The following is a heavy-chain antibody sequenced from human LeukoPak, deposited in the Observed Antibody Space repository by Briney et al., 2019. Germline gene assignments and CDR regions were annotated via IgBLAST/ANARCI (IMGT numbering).Heavy chain of an antibody. D-gene: IGHD2-8*01. CDR1: GFTFTSYA. Sequence: PGGSLRLACAASGFTFTSYALSWVRHAPGKGLEWVSSIIGSGGSTYYADSVKGRFTISRDNSKNTLYLQMNSLRAEDTAVYYCAKDLPNPGTSRHFQYWGQGTLVTVSS. CDR3: AKDLPNPGTSRHFQY. V-gene: IGHV3-23*01. CDR2: IIGSGGST. J-gene: IGHJ1*01.